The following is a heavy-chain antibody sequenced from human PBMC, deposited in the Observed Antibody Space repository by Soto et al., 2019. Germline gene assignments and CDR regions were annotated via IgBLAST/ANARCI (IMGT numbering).Heavy chain of an antibody. Sequence: QVQLVESGGGVVQPGRSLRLSCVASGFTFKNFGIQWVRQAPVKGLEWVAVISYGGSTQYYADSVKGRFTISRDNSKNTLYLQMNSLSAEDTAVYYCAKWAETTSGYFDLWGRGTLVTVSS. V-gene: IGHV3-30*18. D-gene: IGHD1-7*01. CDR2: ISYGGSTQ. CDR3: AKWAETTSGYFDL. CDR1: GFTFKNFG. J-gene: IGHJ2*01.